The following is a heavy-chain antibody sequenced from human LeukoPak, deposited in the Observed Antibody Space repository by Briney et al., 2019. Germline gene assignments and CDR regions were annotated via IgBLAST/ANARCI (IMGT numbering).Heavy chain of an antibody. V-gene: IGHV4-39*07. CDR1: GGSISSSSYY. CDR3: ARGHPVDTTIDY. Sequence: PSETLSLTCTVSGGSISSSSYYWGWIRQPPGKGLEWIGSIYYSGSTYYNPSLKSRVTISVDTSKNQFSLKLSSVTAADTAVYYCARGHPVDTTIDYWGQGTLATVSS. J-gene: IGHJ4*02. D-gene: IGHD1-14*01. CDR2: IYYSGST.